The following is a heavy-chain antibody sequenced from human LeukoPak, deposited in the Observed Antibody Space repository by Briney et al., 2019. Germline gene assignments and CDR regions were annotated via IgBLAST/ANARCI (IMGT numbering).Heavy chain of an antibody. CDR1: GGSISSSSYY. V-gene: IGHV4-39*01. D-gene: IGHD1-26*01. J-gene: IGHJ4*02. CDR2: LYYSGST. Sequence: SGTLSLTCTVSGGSISSSSYYWGWIRQPRGKGLEWIGSLYYSGSTYYNPSLKSRVTVSVDTSKNQFSLKLSSVTAADTAVYYRARLTGSYWPAGYCGQGTLVTVSS. CDR3: ARLTGSYWPAGY.